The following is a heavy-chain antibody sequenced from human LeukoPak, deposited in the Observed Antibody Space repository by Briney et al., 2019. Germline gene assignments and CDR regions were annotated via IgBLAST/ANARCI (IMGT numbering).Heavy chain of an antibody. J-gene: IGHJ3*01. Sequence: PGGSLRLSCAASGFAFSRNDMFWVRQAPGKGLECVSSISGSSGATYYADSVRGRFTISRDNSKNTVFLQMNSLRAEDTAIYYCAKGGPGAFDFWGQGTMVTVSS. D-gene: IGHD2-15*01. CDR1: GFAFSRND. CDR3: AKGGPGAFDF. CDR2: ISGSSGAT. V-gene: IGHV3-23*01.